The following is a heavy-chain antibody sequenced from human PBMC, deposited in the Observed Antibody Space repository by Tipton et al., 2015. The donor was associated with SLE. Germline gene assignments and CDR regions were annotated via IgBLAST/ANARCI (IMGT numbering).Heavy chain of an antibody. V-gene: IGHV4-34*01. CDR1: GGSVSGHY. CDR2: INHSGRT. CDR3: ARVSEAYYDFWSGYSPNWFDP. J-gene: IGHJ5*02. Sequence: TLSLTCAVYGGSVSGHYWSWIRQPPGKGLEWIGEINHSGRTNYNPSLKSRVTISVDTSKNQFSLKLSSVTAADTAVYYCARVSEAYYDFWSGYSPNWFDPWGQGTLVTVSS. D-gene: IGHD3-3*01.